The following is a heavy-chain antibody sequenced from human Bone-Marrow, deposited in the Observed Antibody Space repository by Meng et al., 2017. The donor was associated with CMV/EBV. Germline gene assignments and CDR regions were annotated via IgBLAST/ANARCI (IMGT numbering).Heavy chain of an antibody. CDR3: ARAVVVVPAAISSYYGMDV. Sequence: GGSLRLSCAASGFTFSSYAMSWVRQAPGKGLVWVSRINSDGSSTSYADSVKGRFTISRDNAKNTLYLQMNSLRAEDTAVYYCARAVVVVPAAISSYYGMDVWGQGTTVTVSS. CDR1: GFTFSSYA. CDR2: INSDGSST. J-gene: IGHJ6*02. V-gene: IGHV3-74*01. D-gene: IGHD2-2*01.